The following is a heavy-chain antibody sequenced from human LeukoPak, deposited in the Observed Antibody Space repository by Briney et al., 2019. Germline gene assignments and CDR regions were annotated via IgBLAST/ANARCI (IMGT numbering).Heavy chain of an antibody. J-gene: IGHJ4*02. CDR3: ARDQRVMVRGVITTIDY. CDR2: VSAYNGNT. D-gene: IGHD3-10*01. Sequence: ASVKVPCKASGYTFTSYGISWVRQAPGQGLEWMGWVSAYNGNTNYAQKLQGRVTMTTDTSTSTAYMELRSLRSDDTAVYYCARDQRVMVRGVITTIDYWGQGTLVTVSS. V-gene: IGHV1-18*04. CDR1: GYTFTSYG.